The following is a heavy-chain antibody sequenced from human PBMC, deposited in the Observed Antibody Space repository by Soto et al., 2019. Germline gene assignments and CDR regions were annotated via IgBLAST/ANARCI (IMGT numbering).Heavy chain of an antibody. Sequence: EVHLVESGGGLVQPGGSLRLSCAGSGFTFSDYYIDWVRQAPGKGLGWVGRSRDKGNSYSTDYAASVKGRFTVSRDASKTSLYLQMNSLTAEDTAMYYSARSIPGTTPFDYWGQGTLATVSS. CDR2: SRDKGNSYST. V-gene: IGHV3-72*01. D-gene: IGHD1-7*01. CDR3: ARSIPGTTPFDY. J-gene: IGHJ4*02. CDR1: GFTFSDYY.